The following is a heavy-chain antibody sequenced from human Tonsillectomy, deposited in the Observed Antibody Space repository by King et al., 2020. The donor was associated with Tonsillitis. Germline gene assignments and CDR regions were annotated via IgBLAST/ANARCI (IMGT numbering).Heavy chain of an antibody. J-gene: IGHJ4*02. D-gene: IGHD2-2*01. CDR3: AKALDNIVVVSAATLYY. CDR1: GYFFTDYF. CDR2: INPNSGGT. Sequence: QLVQSGAEVKKPGASVKVSCKASGYFFTDYFMHWVRQAPGQGLEWMGWINPNSGGTTYAQKFQGRVTMTRDTSISTAYMELRSLKSDDTAVYYCAKALDNIVVVSAATLYYWGQGTLVTVSS. V-gene: IGHV1-2*02.